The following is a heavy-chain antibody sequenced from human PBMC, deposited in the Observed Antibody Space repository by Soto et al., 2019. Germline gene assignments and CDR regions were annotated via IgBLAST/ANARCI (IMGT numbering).Heavy chain of an antibody. CDR2: IYYSGST. J-gene: IGHJ4*02. CDR1: EGTVIGSGCY. Sequence: TSSVSEGTVIGSGCYWSWNRQPPGKGLEWIGSIYYSGSTYYNPSLKSRVTISVDTSKNQFSLKLSSVTAADTAVYYCMLGSGWKDFDYWGQGTLVTVSS. V-gene: IGHV4-39*01. D-gene: IGHD3-22*01. CDR3: MLGSGWKDFDY.